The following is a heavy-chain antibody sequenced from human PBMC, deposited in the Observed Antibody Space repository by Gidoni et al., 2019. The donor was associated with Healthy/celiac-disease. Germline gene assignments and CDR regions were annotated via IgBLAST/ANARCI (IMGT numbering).Heavy chain of an antibody. D-gene: IGHD2-21*02. Sequence: EVQLVQSGAEVKKPGESLKISCKGSGYRFTSYWIGWVRQMPGKGLEWMGIIYPGDSDTRYSPSFQGQVTISADKSISTAYLQWSSLKASDTAMYYCARLNIVVVTAILSWFDPWGQGTLVTVSS. CDR3: ARLNIVVVTAILSWFDP. J-gene: IGHJ5*02. V-gene: IGHV5-51*01. CDR2: IYPGDSDT. CDR1: GYRFTSYW.